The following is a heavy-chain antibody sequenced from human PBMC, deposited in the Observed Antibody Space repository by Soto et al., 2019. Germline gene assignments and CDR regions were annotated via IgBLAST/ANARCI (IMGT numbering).Heavy chain of an antibody. CDR2: IYYSGST. CDR1: GGSISSGDYY. CDR3: ARGYSYGYYFDY. V-gene: IGHV4-30-4*01. D-gene: IGHD5-18*01. J-gene: IGHJ4*02. Sequence: SETLSLTCTVSGGSISSGDYYWGWIRQPPGKGLEWIGYIYYSGSTYYNPSLKSRVTISVDTSKNQFSLKLSSVTAADTAVYYCARGYSYGYYFDYWGQGTLVTVSS.